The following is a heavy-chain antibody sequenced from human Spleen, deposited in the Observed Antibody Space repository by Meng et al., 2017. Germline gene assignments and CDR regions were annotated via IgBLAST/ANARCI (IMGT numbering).Heavy chain of an antibody. Sequence: SETLSLTCSVSGASMYSNSYYWDWIRQPPGKGLEWIGSIYYSGSTYYNPSLKSRVTISVDTSKNQFSLKLSSVTAADTAVYYCARELVVVITINWFDPWGQGTLVTVSS. CDR3: ARELVVVITINWFDP. V-gene: IGHV4-39*07. CDR1: GASMYSNSYY. CDR2: IYYSGST. D-gene: IGHD3-22*01. J-gene: IGHJ5*02.